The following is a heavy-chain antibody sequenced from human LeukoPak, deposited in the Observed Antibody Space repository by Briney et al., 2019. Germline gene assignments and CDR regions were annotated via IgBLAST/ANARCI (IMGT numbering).Heavy chain of an antibody. Sequence: ASVKVSCKASGYTFSRYYMHWVRQAPGQGLEWMGIINPSGGSTSHAQNFQARVTMTRDTSTRIVYMELSSLRSEDTAVYYCARWGASGLALIYYYGMDVWGQGTTVTVSS. J-gene: IGHJ6*02. CDR1: GYTFSRYY. V-gene: IGHV1-46*01. D-gene: IGHD3/OR15-3a*01. CDR2: INPSGGST. CDR3: ARWGASGLALIYYYGMDV.